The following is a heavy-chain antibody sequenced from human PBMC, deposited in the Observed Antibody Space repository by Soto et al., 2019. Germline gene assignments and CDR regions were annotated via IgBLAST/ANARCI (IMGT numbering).Heavy chain of an antibody. Sequence: QVQLQQWGAGLLKPSETLSLTCAVYGGSFSGYYWSWIRQPPGKGLEWIGEINHSGSTNYNPSLKSRVTISVDTSKNHFSLKLSSVTAADTAVYYCASNSLFDGRRSLGYWGQGTLVTVSS. J-gene: IGHJ4*02. V-gene: IGHV4-34*01. D-gene: IGHD1-26*01. CDR3: ASNSLFDGRRSLGY. CDR2: INHSGST. CDR1: GGSFSGYY.